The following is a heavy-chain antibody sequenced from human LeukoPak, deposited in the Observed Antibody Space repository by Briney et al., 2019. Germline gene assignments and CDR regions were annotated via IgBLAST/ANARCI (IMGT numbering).Heavy chain of an antibody. CDR2: IIPILGIA. D-gene: IGHD6-6*01. J-gene: IGHJ3*02. V-gene: IGHV1-69*04. CDR3: ARCYSSSSIRAFDI. Sequence: GASVKVSCKASGGTFSSYAISWVRQAPGQGLEWMGRIIPILGIANYAQKFQGRVTITADKSTSTAYMELSSLRSEDTAVYYCARCYSSSSIRAFDIWGQGTMVTVSS. CDR1: GGTFSSYA.